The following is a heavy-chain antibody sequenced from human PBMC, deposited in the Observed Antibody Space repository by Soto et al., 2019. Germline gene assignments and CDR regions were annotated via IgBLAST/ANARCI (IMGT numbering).Heavy chain of an antibody. CDR2: IIPILDVA. J-gene: IGHJ6*03. D-gene: IGHD3-10*01. Sequence: QVQLVQSGAEVKKPGSSVRVSCKASGDIFSNYTISWVRQAPGQGLEWMGRIIPILDVANYPLRFQGRVTITADKSTSTVYMELSSLRSEDTAIYYCARVKTDSGSYEGDCYMDVWGKWTTVTVSS. CDR1: GDIFSNYT. V-gene: IGHV1-69*02. CDR3: ARVKTDSGSYEGDCYMDV.